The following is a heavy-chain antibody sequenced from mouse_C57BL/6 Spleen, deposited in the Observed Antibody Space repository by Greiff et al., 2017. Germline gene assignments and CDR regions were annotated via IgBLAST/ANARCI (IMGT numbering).Heavy chain of an antibody. D-gene: IGHD2-3*01. J-gene: IGHJ2*01. Sequence: VQLQQSGAELVMPGASVKLSCKASGYTFTSYWMQWVKQRPGQGLEWIGEIDPSDSYTNYNQKFKGKSTLTVDKSSSTAYMQLSSLTSEDSAVYYCASGYYKDYWGQGTTLTVSS. CDR3: ASGYYKDY. CDR1: GYTFTSYW. V-gene: IGHV1-69*01. CDR2: IDPSDSYT.